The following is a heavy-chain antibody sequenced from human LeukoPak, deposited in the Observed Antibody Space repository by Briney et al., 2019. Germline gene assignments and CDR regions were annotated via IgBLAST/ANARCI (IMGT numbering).Heavy chain of an antibody. Sequence: GGSLRLSCAASGFTFNTYSMNWVRQAPGKGLEWVSSISSSSSYIYYADSLKGRFTISRDNAKNSLYLQMNSLRAEDTAVYFCAKSPVSSCRGSFCYPFDYWGQGNLVTVSS. CDR3: AKSPVSSCRGSFCYPFDY. D-gene: IGHD2-15*01. V-gene: IGHV3-21*04. J-gene: IGHJ4*02. CDR1: GFTFNTYS. CDR2: ISSSSSYI.